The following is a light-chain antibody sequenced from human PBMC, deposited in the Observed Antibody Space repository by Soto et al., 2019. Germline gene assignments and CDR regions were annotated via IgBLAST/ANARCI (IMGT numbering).Light chain of an antibody. CDR1: QTFSSH. CDR2: DAS. CDR3: QQRSNWPPVIT. Sequence: PGERATLSCRASQTFSSHLAWYQQKPGQAPRLLIYDASKRATGIPARFSGRGSGTDFTLTISSLEPEDFAVYYCQQRSNWPPVITFGQGTRLEIK. J-gene: IGKJ5*01. V-gene: IGKV3-11*01.